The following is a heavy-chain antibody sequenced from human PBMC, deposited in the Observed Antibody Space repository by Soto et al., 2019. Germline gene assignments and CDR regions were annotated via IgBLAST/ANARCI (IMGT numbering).Heavy chain of an antibody. J-gene: IGHJ5*02. V-gene: IGHV4-4*02. CDR2: IYHTGTT. Sequence: SETLSLTCFVSGASISSTYWWSWVRQTPGKRLEWIGQIYHTGTTSYNPSLKNRVTISLDKSNNQFSLRLTSMTAADTAVFYCAPLPPGIGVVMTVLPSWGQGTSVPVSP. CDR3: APLPPGIGVVMTVLPS. D-gene: IGHD2-21*02. CDR1: GASISSTYW.